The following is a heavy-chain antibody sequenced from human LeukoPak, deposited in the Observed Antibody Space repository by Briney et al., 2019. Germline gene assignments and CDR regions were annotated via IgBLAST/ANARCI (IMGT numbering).Heavy chain of an antibody. V-gene: IGHV3-21*01. J-gene: IGHJ1*01. CDR1: GFSFSDYD. CDR3: GRAFHPLRTSSAGDL. D-gene: IGHD3-16*01. CDR2: ISGRSSHI. Sequence: GRSLRLSCSASGFSFSDYDMNCVRQAPGKGLEWVSAISGRSSHIYYGESVKGRFTISRDNAKNSLYLQMDSLGVEDTAVYYCGRAFHPLRTSSAGDLWGQGILVIVSS.